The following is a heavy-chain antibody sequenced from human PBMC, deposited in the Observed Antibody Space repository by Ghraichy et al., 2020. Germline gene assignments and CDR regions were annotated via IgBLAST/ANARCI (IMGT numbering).Heavy chain of an antibody. D-gene: IGHD6-13*01. Sequence: GGSLRLSCAASGFTFSSYWMSWVRQAPGKGLEWVANIKQDGSEKYYVDSVRGRFTISRDNAKNSLYLQMNSLRADDTAVYYCARDGRPSSLLDFDYWGQGTLVTVSS. V-gene: IGHV3-7*01. CDR2: IKQDGSEK. CDR3: ARDGRPSSLLDFDY. CDR1: GFTFSSYW. J-gene: IGHJ4*02.